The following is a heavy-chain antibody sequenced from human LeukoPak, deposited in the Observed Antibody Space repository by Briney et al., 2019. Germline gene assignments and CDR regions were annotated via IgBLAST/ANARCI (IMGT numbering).Heavy chain of an antibody. CDR2: INHSGST. J-gene: IGHJ4*02. CDR3: ARDLGTAGIAPVDY. V-gene: IGHV4-34*01. CDR1: GGSFSGYY. Sequence: PSETLSLTCAVYGGSFSGYYWSWIRQPPGKGLEWIGEINHSGSTNYNPSLKSRVTISVDTSKNQFSLKLTSVTAADTAVYYCARDLGTAGIAPVDYWGQGTLVTVSS. D-gene: IGHD6-19*01.